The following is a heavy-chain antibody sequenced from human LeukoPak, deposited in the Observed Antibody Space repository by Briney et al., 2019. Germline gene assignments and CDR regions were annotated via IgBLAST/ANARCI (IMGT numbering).Heavy chain of an antibody. J-gene: IGHJ2*01. CDR3: AGSDTTGYSPREWDYWYFDL. CDR2: ISSGSTYI. CDR1: EFTFSTYS. Sequence: PGGSLRLSCAASEFTFSTYSMNWVRQAPGKGLEWVSSISSGSTYIYYADSAKGRFTISRDNAKNSLYLQMNSLRAEDTAVYYRAGSDTTGYSPREWDYWYFDLWGRGTLVTVSS. V-gene: IGHV3-21*01. D-gene: IGHD3-9*01.